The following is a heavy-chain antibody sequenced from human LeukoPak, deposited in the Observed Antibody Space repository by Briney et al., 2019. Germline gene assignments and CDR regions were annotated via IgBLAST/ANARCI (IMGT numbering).Heavy chain of an antibody. J-gene: IGHJ6*03. Sequence: ASVKVSCKATGGTFSSYAISWVRQAPGQGLEWMGGIIPIFGTANYAQKFQGRVTITADKSTSTAYMELSSLRSEDTAVYYCARGDAGTRITMVRGVSTHYYYYMDVWGKGTTVTISS. V-gene: IGHV1-69*06. D-gene: IGHD3-10*01. CDR3: ARGDAGTRITMVRGVSTHYYYYMDV. CDR2: IIPIFGTA. CDR1: GGTFSSYA.